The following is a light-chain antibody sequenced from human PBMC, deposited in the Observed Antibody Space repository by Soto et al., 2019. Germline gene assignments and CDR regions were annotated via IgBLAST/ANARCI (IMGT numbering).Light chain of an antibody. CDR3: MQSVYWLPYT. CDR2: LVS. Sequence: DVVLTQSPLSLPVTLGQPASISCRSSQSLQYSDGNTYLHWFQQRPGQSPRRLIYLVSNRDSGVPDRFSGSGSGTDFTLRISRVEAEDVGVYYCMQSVYWLPYTFRQGTKLEIK. CDR1: QSLQYSDGNTY. V-gene: IGKV2-30*01. J-gene: IGKJ2*01.